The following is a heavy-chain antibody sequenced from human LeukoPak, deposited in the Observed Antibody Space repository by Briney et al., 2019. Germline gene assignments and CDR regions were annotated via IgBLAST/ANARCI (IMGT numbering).Heavy chain of an antibody. CDR3: GRVTLYAFDI. D-gene: IGHD4-23*01. CDR1: GNTFSSYF. V-gene: IGHV1-46*01. J-gene: IGHJ3*02. Sequence: ASVNVSCKASGNTFSSYFIHWVRQAPGHGLEGMGIISPSGGTTSYAPELQGRVTMTRDTSTSTVYMELSSRRSEDTAVYYCGRVTLYAFDIWGQGTMVTVSS. CDR2: ISPSGGTT.